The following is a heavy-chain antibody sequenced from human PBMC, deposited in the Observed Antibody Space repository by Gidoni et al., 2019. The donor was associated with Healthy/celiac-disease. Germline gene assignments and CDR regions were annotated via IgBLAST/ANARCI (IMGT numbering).Heavy chain of an antibody. CDR1: GFTFSTYA. D-gene: IGHD7-27*01. V-gene: IGHV3-30-3*01. CDR2: ISYDGSNK. J-gene: IGHJ6*02. Sequence: QVQLVESGGGVVQPGRSLRLSCAPSGFTFSTYAMHWVSQAPGTGLGGVAVISYDGSNKSYADSVKGRFTISRDNSKNTLYLQMNSLRAEDTAVYYCARERSGDWFYYYYGMDVWGQGTTVTVSS. CDR3: ARERSGDWFYYYYGMDV.